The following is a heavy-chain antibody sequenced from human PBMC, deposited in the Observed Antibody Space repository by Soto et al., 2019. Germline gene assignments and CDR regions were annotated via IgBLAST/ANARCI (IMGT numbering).Heavy chain of an antibody. V-gene: IGHV4-34*01. CDR1: GGSFSGYY. Sequence: PSETLSLTCAVYGGSFSGYYWSWIRQPPGKGLEWIGEINHSGSTNYNPSLKSRVTISVDTSKNQFSLKLSSVTAADTAVYYCATPLWVGDAFDIWGQGTMVTVSS. D-gene: IGHD1-26*01. J-gene: IGHJ3*02. CDR3: ATPLWVGDAFDI. CDR2: INHSGST.